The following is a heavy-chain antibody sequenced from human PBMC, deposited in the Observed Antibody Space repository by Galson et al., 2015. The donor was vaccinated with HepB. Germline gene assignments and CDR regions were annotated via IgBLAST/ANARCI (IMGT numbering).Heavy chain of an antibody. J-gene: IGHJ2*01. CDR1: GGSISSYY. Sequence: SETLSLTCTVSGGSISSYYWSWIRQPPGKGLEWLGYIYYSGSTNYNPSLKSRVTISVDRSKNQFSLKLSSVTAADTAVYYCARAPYYYASWYFDLWGRGTLVTVSS. CDR2: IYYSGST. CDR3: ARAPYYYASWYFDL. V-gene: IGHV4-59*12. D-gene: IGHD3-10*01.